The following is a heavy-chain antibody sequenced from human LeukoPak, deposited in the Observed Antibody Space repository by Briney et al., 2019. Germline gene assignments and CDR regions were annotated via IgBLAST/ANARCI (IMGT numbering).Heavy chain of an antibody. CDR2: IYYSGST. CDR3: AREIDGDFDY. D-gene: IGHD4-17*01. CDR1: GGSISSGDYY. Sequence: SSQTLSLTCTDTGGSISSGDYYWSWIRQPPGKGLEWIGYIYYSGSTYYNPSLKSRVTISVDTSKNQFSLKLSSVTAADTAVYYCAREIDGDFDYWGQGTLVTVSS. V-gene: IGHV4-30-4*01. J-gene: IGHJ4*02.